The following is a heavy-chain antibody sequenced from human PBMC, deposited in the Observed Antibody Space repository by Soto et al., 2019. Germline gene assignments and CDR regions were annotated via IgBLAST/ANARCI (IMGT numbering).Heavy chain of an antibody. CDR2: IYSGGST. V-gene: IGHV3-66*01. Sequence: EVQLVESGGGLVQPGGSLRLSCAASGFTVSSNYMSWVRQAPGKGLEWVSVIYSGGSTYYADSVKGRFTISRDNSKNTLYLQMNSLRAEDTAVYYSARAGYSYGTGAFDIWGQGTMVTVSS. J-gene: IGHJ3*02. CDR3: ARAGYSYGTGAFDI. D-gene: IGHD5-18*01. CDR1: GFTVSSNY.